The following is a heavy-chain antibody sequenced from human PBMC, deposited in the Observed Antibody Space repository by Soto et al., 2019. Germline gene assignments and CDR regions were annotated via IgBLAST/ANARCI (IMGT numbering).Heavy chain of an antibody. D-gene: IGHD6-19*01. CDR2: NIPLFVTA. Sequence: QVQLVQSGAEVKKPGSSVKVSCKASGGTFSSYAISWVRQAPGQGLDWMGGNIPLFVTANYAHKFQGRATITADESTSTAYVEMGGHRSEDRAVYYWARGVGVAGPTNPHFDYWGQGTLVTVSS. J-gene: IGHJ4*02. CDR1: GGTFSSYA. V-gene: IGHV1-69*01. CDR3: ARGVGVAGPTNPHFDY.